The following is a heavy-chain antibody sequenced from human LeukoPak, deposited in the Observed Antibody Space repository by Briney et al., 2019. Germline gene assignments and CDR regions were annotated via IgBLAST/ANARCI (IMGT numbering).Heavy chain of an antibody. D-gene: IGHD3-22*01. CDR3: AKDPSLITYYYDSSGYGNDY. Sequence: PGRSLRLSCAASGFTFSSYGMHWVRQAPGKGLEWVAVISYDGSNKYYADSVKGRFTISRDNSKNTLYLQMNSLRAEDTAVYYCAKDPSLITYYYDSSGYGNDYWGQGTLVTVSS. CDR1: GFTFSSYG. J-gene: IGHJ4*02. V-gene: IGHV3-30*18. CDR2: ISYDGSNK.